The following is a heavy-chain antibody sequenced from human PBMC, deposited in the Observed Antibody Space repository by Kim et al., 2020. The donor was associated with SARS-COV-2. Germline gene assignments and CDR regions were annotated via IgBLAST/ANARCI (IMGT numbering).Heavy chain of an antibody. V-gene: IGHV4-31*03. CDR1: GGSISSGTNY. J-gene: IGHJ6*01. CDR3: ASVSLSVRGFSYYAM. Sequence: SETLSLTCTVSGGSISSGTNYWAWLRQFPGKGLEWIGHIDFSGTTFYKSTLKRRLPLSVELSKHTFSSDLFSVTAADTAMYSCASVSLSVRGFSYYAM. CDR2: IDFSGTT. D-gene: IGHD3-10*01.